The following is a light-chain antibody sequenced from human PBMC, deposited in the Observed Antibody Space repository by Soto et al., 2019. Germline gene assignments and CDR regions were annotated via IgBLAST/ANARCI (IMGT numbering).Light chain of an antibody. CDR1: QTVSDNS. Sequence: EDMLTHLPGTLSLSPGERATLSCRASQTVSDNSLAWYQQKVGRAPRALIYGASNRATGIPDRFSGGGSGTDFTLTITRLEPEDFTVYYCQQYGSSPRTSGQGTRLEIK. J-gene: IGKJ5*01. CDR2: GAS. V-gene: IGKV3-20*01. CDR3: QQYGSSPRT.